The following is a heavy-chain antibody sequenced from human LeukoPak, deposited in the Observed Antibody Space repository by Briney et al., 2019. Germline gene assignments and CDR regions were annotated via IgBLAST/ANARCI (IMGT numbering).Heavy chain of an antibody. CDR1: GFTVSSNY. D-gene: IGHD3-22*01. CDR3: AVTTYYYDSSGYPNFDY. CDR2: IYSGGST. Sequence: GGSLRLSCAASGFTVSSNYMSWVRQAPGKGLEWVSVIYSGGSTYYADSMKGRFTISRDSSKNTLYLQMNSLRAEDTAVYYCAVTTYYYDSSGYPNFDYWGQGTLVTVSS. J-gene: IGHJ4*02. V-gene: IGHV3-66*01.